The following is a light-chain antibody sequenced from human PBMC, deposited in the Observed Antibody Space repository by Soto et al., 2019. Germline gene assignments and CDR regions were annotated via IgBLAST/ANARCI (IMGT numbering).Light chain of an antibody. CDR2: DNN. CDR1: SSNVGNNF. J-gene: IGLJ2*01. CDR3: GTWDTKLSAVV. V-gene: IGLV1-51*01. Sequence: QSVLTQPPSVSAAPGQKVTISCSGSSSNVGNNFVSWYQQFPGTAPKLLIFDNNQRPSGIPDRFFGSKSGTLATLAITGPQTGDEAVYYCGTWDTKLSAVVFGGGTKLTVL.